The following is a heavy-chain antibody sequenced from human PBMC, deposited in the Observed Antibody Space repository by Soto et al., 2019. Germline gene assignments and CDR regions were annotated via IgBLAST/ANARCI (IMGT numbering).Heavy chain of an antibody. CDR3: ARDRAGDILAISLAATPYFDS. J-gene: IGHJ4*02. D-gene: IGHD2-15*01. V-gene: IGHV3-30*01. CDR2: ISYDGRNN. CDR1: GFTFRSHA. Sequence: QEQLVESGGGVVQPGRSLRLSCTASGFTFRSHAMHCVRQAPGKGLEWVAVISYDGRNNYYADSVKGRFTISRDNSKNTLYLQVNSLTTEDTAVYYCARDRAGDILAISLAATPYFDSWGQGTLVTVSS.